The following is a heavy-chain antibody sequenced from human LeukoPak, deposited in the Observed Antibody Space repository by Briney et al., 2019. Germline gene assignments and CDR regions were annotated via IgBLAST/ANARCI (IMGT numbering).Heavy chain of an antibody. V-gene: IGHV3-23*01. CDR2: ISGSGGST. D-gene: IGHD5-18*01. J-gene: IGHJ3*02. Sequence: GGSLRLSCAASGFTFSSYAMSWVRQAPGKGLEWVSAISGSGGSTYYADSVKGRFTISRDNSKNTLYLQMNSLRAEDTAVYYCARGGGYSYGFNAFDIWGQGTMVTVSS. CDR1: GFTFSSYA. CDR3: ARGGGYSYGFNAFDI.